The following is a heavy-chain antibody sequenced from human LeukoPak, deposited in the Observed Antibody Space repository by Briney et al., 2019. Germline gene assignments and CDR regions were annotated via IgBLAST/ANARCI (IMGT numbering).Heavy chain of an antibody. J-gene: IGHJ6*02. CDR3: AKDRATVTTVFATDGMDV. CDR1: GFTFSSYA. D-gene: IGHD4-11*01. V-gene: IGHV3-23*01. Sequence: PGGSLRLSCAASGFTFSSYAMRWVRQAPGKGLEWVSAVRGSGGSTYYADSVKGRFTISRDNSKNTLYLQMNSLRAEDTAVYYFAKDRATVTTVFATDGMDVWGQGTTVTVSS. CDR2: VRGSGGST.